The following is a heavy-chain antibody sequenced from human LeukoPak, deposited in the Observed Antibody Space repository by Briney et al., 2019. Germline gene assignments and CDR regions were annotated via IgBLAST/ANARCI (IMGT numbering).Heavy chain of an antibody. Sequence: GGSLRLSCAASGFTFRNSAMSWVRQAPGKGLQWISAISDSGGSTYSADPVKGRFTISRDNARNSLSLQMNSLGVEDTAVYFCARWGQTSGYYYVDNWGQGTLVTVSS. CDR2: ISDSGGST. V-gene: IGHV3-23*01. CDR1: GFTFRNSA. D-gene: IGHD5-12*01. J-gene: IGHJ4*02. CDR3: ARWGQTSGYYYVDN.